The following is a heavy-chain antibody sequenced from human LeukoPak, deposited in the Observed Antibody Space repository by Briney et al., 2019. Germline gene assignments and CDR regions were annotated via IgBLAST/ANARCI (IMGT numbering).Heavy chain of an antibody. J-gene: IGHJ4*02. V-gene: IGHV4-59*01. Sequence: SETLSLTCTVSGGSISSYDWSWIRQPPGKGLEWIGYIYYSGSTNYNPSPKSRVTISVDTSKNQCSLKLNSVSAADTAVYYCARGVLVPANPFTSRLSTFDYWGQGTQVTVSS. CDR1: GGSISSYD. D-gene: IGHD2-15*01. CDR3: ARGVLVPANPFTSRLSTFDY. CDR2: IYYSGST.